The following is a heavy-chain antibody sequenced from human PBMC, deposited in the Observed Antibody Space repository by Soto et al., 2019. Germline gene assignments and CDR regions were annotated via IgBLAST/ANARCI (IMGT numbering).Heavy chain of an antibody. D-gene: IGHD3-3*01. Sequence: QVQLHESGPGLVKPSETLSLTCTVSGGFVSSYYWSWILQPPGKGLEWIGYIYYSGSPSYNPSLKSRVTISVDTSKNQFSLNLSSVTAADTAVYYCARHGGSTWVADYWGQGTLVTVSS. CDR3: ARHGGSTWVADY. V-gene: IGHV4-59*08. CDR2: IYYSGSP. CDR1: GGFVSSYY. J-gene: IGHJ4*02.